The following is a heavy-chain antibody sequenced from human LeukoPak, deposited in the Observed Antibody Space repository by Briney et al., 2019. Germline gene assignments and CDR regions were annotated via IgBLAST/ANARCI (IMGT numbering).Heavy chain of an antibody. J-gene: IGHJ4*02. D-gene: IGHD3-22*01. Sequence: SETLSLTCTVSGGSISSGDYYWSWIRQPPGKGLEWIGYIYYSGSTYYNPSLKSRVTISVDTSKNQFSLKLSSVTAADTAVYFCASGFTMIVAVLWGPGTLVTVSS. CDR2: IYYSGST. CDR3: ASGFTMIVAVL. CDR1: GGSISSGDYY. V-gene: IGHV4-30-4*01.